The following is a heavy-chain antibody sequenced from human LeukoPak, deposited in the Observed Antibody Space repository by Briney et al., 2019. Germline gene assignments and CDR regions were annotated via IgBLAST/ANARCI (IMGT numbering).Heavy chain of an antibody. V-gene: IGHV1-2*02. J-gene: IGHJ4*02. D-gene: IGHD2-2*01. CDR1: GGTFSSYA. CDR2: INPNSGGT. Sequence: ASVKVSCKASGGTFSSYAISWVRQAPGQGLEWMGWINPNSGGTNYAQKFQGRVTMTRDTSISTAYMELSRLRSDDTAVYYCARAYYSLVVPAATGDYWGQGTLVTVSS. CDR3: ARAYYSLVVPAATGDY.